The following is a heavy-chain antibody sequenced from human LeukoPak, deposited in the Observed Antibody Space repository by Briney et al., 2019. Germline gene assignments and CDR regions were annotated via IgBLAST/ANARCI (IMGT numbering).Heavy chain of an antibody. CDR1: NGSITSSTYY. V-gene: IGHV4-39*01. J-gene: IGHJ4*02. CDR3: ACQEAAGYFDY. D-gene: IGHD6-13*01. CDR2: IYYSGST. Sequence: SETLSLTCTVSNGSITSSTYYWGWIRQPPGKGLEWIGSIYYSGSTYYNPSLKSRVTISVDTSKNQFSLKLSSVTAADTAMYYCACQEAAGYFDYWGQGTLVIVSS.